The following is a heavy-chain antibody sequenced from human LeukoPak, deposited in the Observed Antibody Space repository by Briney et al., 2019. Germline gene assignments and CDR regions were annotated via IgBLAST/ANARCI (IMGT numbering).Heavy chain of an antibody. Sequence: ASVKVSCEASGYTFSGSYIHWVRQAPGQGLEWMGWISAYNGNTNYAQKLQGRVTMTTDTSTSTAYMELRSLRSDDTAVYYCARGMDYFDYWGQGTLVTVSS. D-gene: IGHD5-24*01. CDR3: ARGMDYFDY. V-gene: IGHV1-18*04. J-gene: IGHJ4*02. CDR2: ISAYNGNT. CDR1: GYTFSGSY.